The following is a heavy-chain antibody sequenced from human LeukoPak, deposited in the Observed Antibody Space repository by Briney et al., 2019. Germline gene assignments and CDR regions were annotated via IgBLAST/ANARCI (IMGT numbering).Heavy chain of an antibody. J-gene: IGHJ4*02. D-gene: IGHD6-19*01. CDR2: INHSGST. CDR1: GGPFSGYY. Sequence: SETLSLTCAVYGGPFSGYYWSWIRQPPGKGLEWIGEINHSGSTNYNPSLKSRVTISVDTSKNQFSLKLSSVTAADTAVYYCATLPHVAVAETFDYWGQGTLVTVSS. V-gene: IGHV4-34*01. CDR3: ATLPHVAVAETFDY.